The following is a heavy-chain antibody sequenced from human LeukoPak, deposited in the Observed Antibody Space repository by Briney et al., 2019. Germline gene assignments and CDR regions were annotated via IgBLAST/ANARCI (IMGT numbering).Heavy chain of an antibody. D-gene: IGHD3-22*01. Sequence: GGSLRLSCAASASGFTFSSYAMSWVRQAPGKGLEWVSVISGSGGSTYYADSVKGRFTISRDNSKNTLYLQMNSLRAEDTAVYYCAKALPSGSGYYYYYYGMDVWGQGTTVTVSS. CDR2: ISGSGGST. CDR1: GFTFSSYA. CDR3: AKALPSGSGYYYYYYGMDV. J-gene: IGHJ6*02. V-gene: IGHV3-23*01.